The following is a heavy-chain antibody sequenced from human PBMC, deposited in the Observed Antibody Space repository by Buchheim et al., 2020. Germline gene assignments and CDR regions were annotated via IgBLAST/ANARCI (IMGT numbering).Heavy chain of an antibody. CDR1: GFTFSSYA. Sequence: VQLVESGGGVVQPGRSLRLSCAASGFTFSSYAMSWVRQAPGKGLEWVSAISSSGVSTYYADSVKGRFTISRDNSKNTLYLQMNSLRAEDTAVYYCAKTTGPGVAGDHNWFDPWGQGTL. CDR2: ISSSGVST. CDR3: AKTTGPGVAGDHNWFDP. D-gene: IGHD6-13*01. J-gene: IGHJ5*02. V-gene: IGHV3-23*04.